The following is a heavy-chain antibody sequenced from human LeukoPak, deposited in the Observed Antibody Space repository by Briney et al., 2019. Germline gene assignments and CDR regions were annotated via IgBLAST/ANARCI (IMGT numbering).Heavy chain of an antibody. CDR1: GFAVGSNY. V-gene: IGHV3-53*01. D-gene: IGHD6-6*01. J-gene: IGHJ4*02. CDR3: AKDRSPWYSSSSPFDY. CDR2: IYSGGAI. Sequence: GGSLRLSCVASGFAVGSNYMSWVRQAPGKGLEWVSLIYSGGAIRYADSVKGRFTISRDNSKNTLYLQMNSLRAEDTAVYYCAKDRSPWYSSSSPFDYWGQGTLVTVSS.